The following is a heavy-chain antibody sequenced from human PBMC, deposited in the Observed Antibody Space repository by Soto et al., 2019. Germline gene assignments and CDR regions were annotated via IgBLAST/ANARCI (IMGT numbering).Heavy chain of an antibody. D-gene: IGHD1-26*01. J-gene: IGHJ4*02. V-gene: IGHV4-39*01. CDR1: GGSITSSGYL. CDR3: VCSLGPTTGIDY. Sequence: QRYLQQSGPGVVKPSETLSLSCTVSGGSITSSGYLWGWIRQTPGKGLEWIGNMRYSGDTHSDPSLQSRVTISVDTPKSQFSLTLSSVTAADTAIYYCVCSLGPTTGIDYWGQGILVTVSS. CDR2: MRYSGDT.